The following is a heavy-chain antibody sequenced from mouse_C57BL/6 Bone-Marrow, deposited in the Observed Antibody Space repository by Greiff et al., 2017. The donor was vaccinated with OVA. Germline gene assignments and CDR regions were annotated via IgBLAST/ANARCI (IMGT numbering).Heavy chain of an antibody. J-gene: IGHJ1*03. CDR2: ILPGSGST. V-gene: IGHV1-9*01. CDR3: ARGDHYYGKENWYFDV. Sequence: VQLQQSGAELMKPGASVKLSCKATGYTFTGYWIEWVKQRPGHGLEWIGEILPGSGSTNYNEKFKGKATFTADTSSNAAYMQLSSLTTEDSAIYYCARGDHYYGKENWYFDVWGTGTTVTVSS. CDR1: GYTFTGYW. D-gene: IGHD1-1*01.